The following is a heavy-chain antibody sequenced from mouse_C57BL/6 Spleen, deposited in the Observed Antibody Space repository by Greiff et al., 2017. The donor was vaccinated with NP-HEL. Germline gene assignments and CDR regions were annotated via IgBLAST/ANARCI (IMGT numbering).Heavy chain of an antibody. V-gene: IGHV5-17*01. CDR1: GFTFSDYG. CDR3: ARRDYYGSSYDDFDY. J-gene: IGHJ2*01. Sequence: EVQLVESGGGLVKPGGSLKLSCAASGFTFSDYGMHWVRQAPEKGLEWVAYISSGSSTIYYADTVKGRFTISRDNAKNTLFLQMTSLRSEDTAMYYCARRDYYGSSYDDFDYWGQGTTLTVSS. CDR2: ISSGSSTI. D-gene: IGHD1-1*01.